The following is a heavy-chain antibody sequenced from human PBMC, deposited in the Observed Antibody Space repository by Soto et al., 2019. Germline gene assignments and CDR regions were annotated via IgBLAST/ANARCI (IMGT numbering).Heavy chain of an antibody. D-gene: IGHD6-13*01. CDR2: IYHSGST. CDR3: AVGIAAAGTISPSDY. CDR1: GGSISSSNW. V-gene: IGHV4-4*02. Sequence: PSETLSLTCAVSGGSISSSNWWSWVRQPPGKGLEWIGEIYHSGSTNYNPSLKSRVTISVDKSKNQFSLKLSSVTAADTAVYYCAVGIAAAGTISPSDYWGQGTLVTVSS. J-gene: IGHJ4*02.